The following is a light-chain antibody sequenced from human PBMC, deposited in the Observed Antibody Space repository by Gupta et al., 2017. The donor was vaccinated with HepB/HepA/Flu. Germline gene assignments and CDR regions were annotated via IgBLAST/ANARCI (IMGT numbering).Light chain of an antibody. J-gene: IGKJ5*01. Sequence: EIVLTQSPGTLSLSPGERATLSCRASQSANSDYLAWYQQKPGQAPRLLIYAASSRATGIPDRFSGSGSGTDFTLTISRLEPEDFAVYYCQQYDGSPLTFGQGTRLEIK. CDR1: QSANSDY. V-gene: IGKV3-20*01. CDR3: QQYDGSPLT. CDR2: AAS.